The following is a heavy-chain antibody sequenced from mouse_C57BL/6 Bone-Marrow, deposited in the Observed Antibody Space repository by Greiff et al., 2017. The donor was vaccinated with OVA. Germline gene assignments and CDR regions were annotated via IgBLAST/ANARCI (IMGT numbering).Heavy chain of an antibody. Sequence: QVQLQQSGAELARPGASVKLSCKASGYTFTSYGISWVKQRPGQGLEWIGEIYPRSGNTYYNEKFKGKATLTADKSSSTAYMELRSLTSEDSAVYFCARSLLPWFAYWGQGTLVTVSA. V-gene: IGHV1-81*01. CDR1: GYTFTSYG. J-gene: IGHJ3*01. CDR3: ARSLLPWFAY. CDR2: IYPRSGNT.